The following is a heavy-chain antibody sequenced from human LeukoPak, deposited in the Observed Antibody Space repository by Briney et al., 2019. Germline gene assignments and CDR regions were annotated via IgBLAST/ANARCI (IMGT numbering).Heavy chain of an antibody. CDR2: INQSGNS. V-gene: IGHV4-34*01. Sequence: SETLSLTCDVNGGSLSGSYWSWIRQSPEKGLEWIGEINQSGNSNYNPSLKSRVTILVDTSKNQFSLKLSSVTAADTAVYYCARHPPVRFLEWLSLGRPGPTHDYWGQGTLVTVSS. CDR3: ARHPPVRFLEWLSLGRPGPTHDY. J-gene: IGHJ4*02. D-gene: IGHD3-3*01. CDR1: GGSLSGSY.